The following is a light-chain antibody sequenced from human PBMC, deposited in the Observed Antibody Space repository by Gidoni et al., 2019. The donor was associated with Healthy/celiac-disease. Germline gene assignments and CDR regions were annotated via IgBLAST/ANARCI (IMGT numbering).Light chain of an antibody. CDR3: QQYNSYSRT. V-gene: IGKV1-5*03. J-gene: IGKJ1*01. Sequence: IEMTPSPSPLSASVGDRVTITCRASQSISSWLGWYQQKPGKAPKLLIYTASSLESGVPSRFSGSGSGTEFTLTISSLQPDDFATYYCQQYNSYSRTFGQGTKVEIK. CDR2: TAS. CDR1: QSISSW.